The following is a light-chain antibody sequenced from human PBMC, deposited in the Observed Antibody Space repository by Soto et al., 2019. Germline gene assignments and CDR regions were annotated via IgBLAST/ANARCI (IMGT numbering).Light chain of an antibody. J-gene: IGKJ1*01. V-gene: IGKV1-5*03. CDR3: QQSYSTPPGT. CDR1: QSIGSW. CDR2: KAS. Sequence: DIQMTQSPSTLSASVGDRVTITCRASQSIGSWLAWFQQKPGKAPKVLIYKASSLESGVPSRFSGSGSGTEFTLTISRLQPDDFATYYCQQSYSTPPGTVGQGTKMDIK.